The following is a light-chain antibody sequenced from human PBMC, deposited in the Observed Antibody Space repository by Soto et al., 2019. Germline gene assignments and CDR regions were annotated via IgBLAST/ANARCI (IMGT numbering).Light chain of an antibody. CDR2: FAS. Sequence: EIVMTQSPATLSVSPGERATLSCRASQSVSSKLAWFQQKPGQAPRLLIYFASTRATGIPARFSGSGSGTEFTLTISSLQSEDFAVYYCQQYNDWPPWTFGQGTKVEIK. CDR3: QQYNDWPPWT. CDR1: QSVSSK. V-gene: IGKV3-15*01. J-gene: IGKJ1*01.